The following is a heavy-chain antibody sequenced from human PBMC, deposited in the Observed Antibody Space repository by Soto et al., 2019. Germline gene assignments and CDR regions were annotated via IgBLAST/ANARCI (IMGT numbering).Heavy chain of an antibody. D-gene: IGHD3-22*01. Sequence: QAQLVESGGGVVQPGESLRLSCEVSGFTFSAYGMHWVRQAPGKGLEWVAAISHDGTNKNYGDSVKGRFTISRDTSKKXXYLQMNSLRPEDTVLYYCAKDEYYYSRSGYYIFDSWGQGTLVTVSS. CDR1: GFTFSAYG. V-gene: IGHV3-30*18. CDR3: AKDEYYYSRSGYYIFDS. CDR2: ISHDGTNK. J-gene: IGHJ4*02.